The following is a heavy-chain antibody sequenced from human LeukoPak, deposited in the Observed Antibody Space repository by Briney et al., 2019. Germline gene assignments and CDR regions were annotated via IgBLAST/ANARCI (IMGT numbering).Heavy chain of an antibody. Sequence: PSGTLSLTCAVSGGSISSSNWWSWVRQPPGKGLEWIGDIYHSGSTNYNPSLKSRVTISVDKSKNQFSLNLSSVTAADTAVYYCASIGIGGITMIVDDYWGQGTLVTVSP. CDR3: ASIGIGGITMIVDDY. V-gene: IGHV4-4*02. J-gene: IGHJ4*02. CDR1: GGSISSSNW. CDR2: IYHSGST. D-gene: IGHD3-22*01.